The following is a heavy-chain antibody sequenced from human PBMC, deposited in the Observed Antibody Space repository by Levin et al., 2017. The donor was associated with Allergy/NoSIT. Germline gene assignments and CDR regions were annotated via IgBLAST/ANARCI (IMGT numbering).Heavy chain of an antibody. Sequence: SQTLSLTCTVSGGSVSSGSYYWSWIRQPPGKGLEWIGYIYYSGSTNYNPSLKSRVTISVDTSKNQFSLKLSSVTAADTAVYYCARDSEDYDSSGYLPYYYGMDGWGQGTTVTVSS. J-gene: IGHJ6*02. D-gene: IGHD3-22*01. CDR1: GGSVSSGSYY. V-gene: IGHV4-61*01. CDR3: ARDSEDYDSSGYLPYYYGMDG. CDR2: IYYSGST.